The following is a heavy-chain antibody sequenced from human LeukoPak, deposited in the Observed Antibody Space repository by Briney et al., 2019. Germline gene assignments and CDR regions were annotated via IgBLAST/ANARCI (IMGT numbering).Heavy chain of an antibody. D-gene: IGHD2-15*01. Sequence: GASVKVSCKASGYTFTGYYMHWVRQAPGQGLEWMGGIIPIFGTANYAQKFQGRVTITTDESTSTAYMELSSLRSEDTAVYYCASKRVAATPAYYYYYYMDVWGKGTTVTVSS. J-gene: IGHJ6*03. CDR2: IIPIFGTA. V-gene: IGHV1-69*05. CDR3: ASKRVAATPAYYYYYYMDV. CDR1: GYTFTGYY.